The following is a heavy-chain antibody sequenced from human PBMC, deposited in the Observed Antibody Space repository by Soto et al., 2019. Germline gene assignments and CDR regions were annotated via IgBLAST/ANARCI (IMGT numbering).Heavy chain of an antibody. CDR3: VRGDGSGSFLLDY. V-gene: IGHV3-30*03. Sequence: QVQLVESGGGVVQPGRSLRLSCAASGFTFRSYAMHWVRQTPGKGLEWVAYISYDGKKTYYADSVKGRFTISRDNYQNTLFLQMSSLQFEDKSVYSCVRGDGSGSFLLDYWGRGTLVTVSS. J-gene: IGHJ4*02. CDR1: GFTFRSYA. CDR2: ISYDGKKT. D-gene: IGHD3-10*01.